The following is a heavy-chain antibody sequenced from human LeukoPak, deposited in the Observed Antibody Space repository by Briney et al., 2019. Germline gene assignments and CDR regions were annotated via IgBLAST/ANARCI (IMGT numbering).Heavy chain of an antibody. V-gene: IGHV3-21*01. CDR2: ISSSSSYI. CDR1: GFTFSSYS. D-gene: IGHD3-16*01. J-gene: IGHJ4*02. CDR3: AKDRTLWYFDY. Sequence: GGSLRLSCAASGFTFSSYSMNWVRQAPGKGLEWVSSISSSSSYIYYADSVKGRFTISRDNAKNSLYLQMNSLRAEDTAVYSCAKDRTLWYFDYWGQGTLVTVSS.